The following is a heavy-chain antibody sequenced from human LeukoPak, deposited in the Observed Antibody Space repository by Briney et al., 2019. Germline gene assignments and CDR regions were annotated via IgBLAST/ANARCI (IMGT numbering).Heavy chain of an antibody. J-gene: IGHJ4*02. D-gene: IGHD6-13*01. Sequence: SETLSLTCTVSGDSISSGNYWGWIRQPPGKGLEWIGSIFHTGSTYFNLSLKSRVTISVDTSKNQFSLKLSSVTAADTAVYYCTYSSSWFHPGYYFDYWGQGTLVTVSS. CDR2: IFHTGST. CDR1: GDSISSGNY. V-gene: IGHV4-38-2*02. CDR3: TYSSSWFHPGYYFDY.